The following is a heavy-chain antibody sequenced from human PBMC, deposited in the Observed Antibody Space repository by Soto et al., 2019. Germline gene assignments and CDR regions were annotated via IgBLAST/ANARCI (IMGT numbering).Heavy chain of an antibody. CDR3: TSKYCSGGSCRYYYGMGV. D-gene: IGHD2-15*01. J-gene: IGHJ6*02. CDR2: IYYSGST. Sequence: SETLSLTCTVSGGSISSSSFYWGWIRQPPGKGLEWIGSIYYSGSTYYNPSLKSRVTISVDTSKNQFSLKLSSVTAADTAVYYCTSKYCSGGSCRYYYGMGVWGQGTTVTVSS. CDR1: GGSISSSSFY. V-gene: IGHV4-39*01.